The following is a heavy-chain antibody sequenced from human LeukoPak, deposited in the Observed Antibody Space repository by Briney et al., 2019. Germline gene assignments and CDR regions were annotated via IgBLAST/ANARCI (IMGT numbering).Heavy chain of an antibody. D-gene: IGHD6-13*01. V-gene: IGHV1-8*01. CDR3: ARDLYEDSSWYPSYYFDY. Sequence: ASVKVSCKASGYTFTSYDINWVRQATGQGLEWMGWMNPNSGNTGYAQKFQGRVTMTRNTSISTAYMELSSLRSEDTAVYYCARDLYEDSSWYPSYYFDYWGQGTLVTVSS. CDR2: MNPNSGNT. J-gene: IGHJ4*02. CDR1: GYTFTSYD.